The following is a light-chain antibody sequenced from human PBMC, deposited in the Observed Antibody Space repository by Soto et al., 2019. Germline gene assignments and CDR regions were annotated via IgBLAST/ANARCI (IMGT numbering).Light chain of an antibody. CDR1: SSNIKSNT. V-gene: IGLV1-44*01. CDR2: TNN. J-gene: IGLJ1*01. CDR3: AAWDDSLNGYV. Sequence: QLVLTQPPSASGTPGQRVTISCSGSSSNIKSNTVHWYQQLPGTAPKLLIYTNNQRPSGVPDRFSGSKSGTSASLAISGLHSEDEADYYCAAWDDSLNGYVFGTGTQLTVL.